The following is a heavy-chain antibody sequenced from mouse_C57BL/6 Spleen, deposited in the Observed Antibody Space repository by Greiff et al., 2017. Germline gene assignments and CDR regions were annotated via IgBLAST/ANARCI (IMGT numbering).Heavy chain of an antibody. CDR3: ARDAGPGGAMDD. CDR2: SRNKANDYTT. V-gene: IGHV7-1*01. J-gene: IGHJ4*01. CDR1: GFTFSDFY. Sequence: EVQLVESGGGLVQSGRSLRLSCATSGFTFSDFYMAWVRQAPGKGLEWIAASRNKANDYTTEYSASVKGRFIVSRDTSQSILYLQMNALRAEDTAIYYCARDAGPGGAMDDWGQGTSVTVSS.